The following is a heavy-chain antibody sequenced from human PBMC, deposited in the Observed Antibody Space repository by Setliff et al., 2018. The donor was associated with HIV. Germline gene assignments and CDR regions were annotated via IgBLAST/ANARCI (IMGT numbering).Heavy chain of an antibody. D-gene: IGHD1-26*01. Sequence: SETLSLTCTVSGGSIRSSSYYWGWIRQPPGKGLEWIGSIYYSGSTYSNPSLKSRVTISADTSKNQIAMKLNSVTAADTAVYYCARGIGPLHSWENFYYSMYIWGKGTTVTVS. V-gene: IGHV4-39*01. CDR3: ARGIGPLHSWENFYYSMYI. CDR2: IYYSGST. J-gene: IGHJ6*03. CDR1: GGSIRSSSYY.